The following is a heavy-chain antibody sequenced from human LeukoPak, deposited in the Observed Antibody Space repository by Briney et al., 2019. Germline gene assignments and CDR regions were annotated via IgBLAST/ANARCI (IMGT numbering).Heavy chain of an antibody. V-gene: IGHV4-34*01. CDR1: GGSFSGYY. Sequence: SETLSLTCAVYGGSFSGYYWSWLRQPPGKGLEWIGEINHSGSTNYNPSLKSRVTISVDTSKNQFSLKLSSVTAADTAVYYCARGGYRMVAATRYYFDYWGQGTLVTVSS. J-gene: IGHJ4*02. D-gene: IGHD2-15*01. CDR3: ARGGYRMVAATRYYFDY. CDR2: INHSGST.